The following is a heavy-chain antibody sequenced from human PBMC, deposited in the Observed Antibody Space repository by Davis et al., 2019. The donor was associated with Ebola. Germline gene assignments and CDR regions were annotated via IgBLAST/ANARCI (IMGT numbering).Heavy chain of an antibody. D-gene: IGHD5-24*01. CDR3: ARDGPNYNLDY. CDR2: ISSGGNDK. V-gene: IGHV3-33*01. J-gene: IGHJ4*02. Sequence: GESLKISCATSGFNFRRSGMHWVRQAPGKGLEWLTFISSGGNDKYYAESAKGRFTISRDDSENTLYLQMNSLTVADTAVFYCARDGPNYNLDYWGQGTLVTVSS. CDR1: GFNFRRSG.